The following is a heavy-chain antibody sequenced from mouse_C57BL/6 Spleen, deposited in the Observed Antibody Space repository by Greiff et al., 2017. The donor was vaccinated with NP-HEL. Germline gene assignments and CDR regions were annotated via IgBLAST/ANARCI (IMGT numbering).Heavy chain of an antibody. CDR2: IYPGSGNT. CDR1: GYSFTSYY. D-gene: IGHD1-1*01. V-gene: IGHV1-66*01. Sequence: QVQLQQSGPELVKPGASVKISCKASGYSFTSYYIHWVKQRPGQGLEWIGWIYPGSGNTKYNEKFKGKATLTADTSSSTAYMQLSSLTSEDSAVYDCARHDGSSYEFAYWGQGTLVTVSA. CDR3: ARHDGSSYEFAY. J-gene: IGHJ3*01.